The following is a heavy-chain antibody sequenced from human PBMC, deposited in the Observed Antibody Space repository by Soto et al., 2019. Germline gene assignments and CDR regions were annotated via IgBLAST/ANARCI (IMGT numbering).Heavy chain of an antibody. J-gene: IGHJ4*02. CDR2: IYHSGST. CDR1: GGSISSGGYS. D-gene: IGHD6-13*01. Sequence: SETLSLTCAVFGGSISSGGYSWSWIRQPPGKGLEWIGYIYHSGSTYYNPSLKSRVTISVDRSKNQFSLKLSSVTAADTAVYYCASSHAGAHITAAVHWGQGTLVTVSS. V-gene: IGHV4-30-2*01. CDR3: ASSHAGAHITAAVH.